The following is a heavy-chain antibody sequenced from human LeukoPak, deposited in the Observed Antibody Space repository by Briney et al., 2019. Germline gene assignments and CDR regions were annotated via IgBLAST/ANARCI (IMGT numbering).Heavy chain of an antibody. J-gene: IGHJ3*02. CDR3: ARDPHPRYCSSTSCYLGVETEDHAFDI. V-gene: IGHV3-66*02. D-gene: IGHD2-2*01. Sequence: GGSLRLSCAASGFTVSSNYMSWVRQAPGKGLEWVSVIYSGGSTYYADSVKGRFTISRDNSKNTLYLQMNSLRAEDTAVYYCARDPHPRYCSSTSCYLGVETEDHAFDIWGQGTMVTVSS. CDR2: IYSGGST. CDR1: GFTVSSNY.